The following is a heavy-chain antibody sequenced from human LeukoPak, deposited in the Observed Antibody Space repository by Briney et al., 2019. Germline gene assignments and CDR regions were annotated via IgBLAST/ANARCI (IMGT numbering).Heavy chain of an antibody. CDR1: GFTLSNYG. V-gene: IGHV3-66*01. CDR2: IYSGGST. J-gene: IGHJ5*02. Sequence: GGSLRLSCAASGFTLSNYGMNWVRQAPGKGLEWVSVIYSGGSTYYADSVKGRFTISRDNSKNTLYLQMNSLRAEDTAVYYCASPYDSSGSAGAWGQGTLVTVSS. CDR3: ASPYDSSGSAGA. D-gene: IGHD3-22*01.